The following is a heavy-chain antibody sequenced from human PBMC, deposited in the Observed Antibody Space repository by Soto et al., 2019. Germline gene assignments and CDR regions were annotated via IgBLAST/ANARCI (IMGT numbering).Heavy chain of an antibody. CDR1: GYTFSSYG. D-gene: IGHD2-21*02. CDR2: IIPIFGTA. J-gene: IGHJ3*02. Sequence: ASVTVSCKASGYTFSSYGISWVRQAPGQGLEWMGGIIPIFGTANYAQKFQGRVTITADESTSTAYMELSSLRSEDTAVYYCARDRGIYCGGDCYADAFDIWGQGTMVTVSS. CDR3: ARDRGIYCGGDCYADAFDI. V-gene: IGHV1-69*13.